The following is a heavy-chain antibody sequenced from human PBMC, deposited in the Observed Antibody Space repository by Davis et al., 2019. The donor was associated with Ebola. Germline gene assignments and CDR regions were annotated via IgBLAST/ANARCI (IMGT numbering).Heavy chain of an antibody. J-gene: IGHJ5*02. CDR1: GYTFTSYG. CDR2: ISAYNGNT. V-gene: IGHV1-18*01. D-gene: IGHD1-1*01. Sequence: AASVKVSCKASGYTFTSYGIRWVRQAPGQGLEWVGWISAYNGNTNYAQKLQGRVTMTTDTSTSTAYMELRSLRSDDTAVYYCARVARRNGADPWGQGTLVTVSS. CDR3: ARVARRNGADP.